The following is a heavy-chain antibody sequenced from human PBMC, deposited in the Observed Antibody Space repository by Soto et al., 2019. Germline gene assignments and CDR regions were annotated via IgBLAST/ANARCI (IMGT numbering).Heavy chain of an antibody. D-gene: IGHD3-22*01. CDR3: AGGRIVVVGSRAYYGMDV. CDR1: GGTPSNSA. CDR2: IIPVFGLV. V-gene: IGHV1-69*01. Sequence: QVHLLLQSGAEVKKPGSSVKVSCKASGGTPSNSAISWVRQAPGQGLEWMGGIIPVFGLVKYAQNFEGRGTITADESTNTAYMELSSLRPEDTAVYYCAGGRIVVVGSRAYYGMDVWGQGTTVTFSS. J-gene: IGHJ6*02.